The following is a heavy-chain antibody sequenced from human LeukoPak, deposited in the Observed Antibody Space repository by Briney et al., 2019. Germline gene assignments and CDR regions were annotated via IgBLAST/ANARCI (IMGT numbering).Heavy chain of an antibody. D-gene: IGHD6-19*01. CDR3: ARDTATTTLQWLDLYYYYYYGMDV. CDR1: GYTFTSYY. V-gene: IGHV1-46*01. Sequence: GASVKVSCKASGYTFTSYYMRWVRQAPGQGLEWMGIINPSGGSTSYAQKFQGRVTMTRDTSTSTVYMELSSLRSEDTAVYYCARDTATTTLQWLDLYYYYYYGMDVWGQGTTVTVSS. CDR2: INPSGGST. J-gene: IGHJ6*02.